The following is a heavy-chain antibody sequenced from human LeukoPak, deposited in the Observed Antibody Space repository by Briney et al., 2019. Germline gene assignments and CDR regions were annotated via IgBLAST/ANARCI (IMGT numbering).Heavy chain of an antibody. J-gene: IGHJ4*02. CDR2: IYSGGST. V-gene: IGHV3-53*01. D-gene: IGHD3-10*01. CDR3: ASGRYGSGSYGDY. CDR1: GFTVSSNY. Sequence: PGGSLRLSCAASGFTVSSNYMSWVRQAPGKGLESVSVIYSGGSTYYADSVKGRFTISRDNSKNTLYLQMNSLRAEDTAVHYCASGRYGSGSYGDYWGQGTLVTVSS.